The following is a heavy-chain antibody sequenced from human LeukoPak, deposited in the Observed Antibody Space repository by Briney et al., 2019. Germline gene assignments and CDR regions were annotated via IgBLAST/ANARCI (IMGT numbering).Heavy chain of an antibody. CDR1: GGSFSGYY. J-gene: IGHJ3*02. CDR2: INHSGST. Sequence: SETLSLTCAVYGGSFSGYYWSWIRQPPGKGLEWFGEINHSGSTNDHLSLKSRVTISVDTSKNQFSLKLSSVTAADTAIYYCARGLRTLIAARPSAFDIWGQGTMVTVSS. V-gene: IGHV4-34*01. D-gene: IGHD6-6*01. CDR3: ARGLRTLIAARPSAFDI.